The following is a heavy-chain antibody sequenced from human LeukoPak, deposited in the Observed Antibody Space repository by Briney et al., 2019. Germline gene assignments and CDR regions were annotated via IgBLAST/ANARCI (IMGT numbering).Heavy chain of an antibody. V-gene: IGHV1-69*05. Sequence: SVKVSCKASGGTFTSYAISWVRQAPGQGLEWMGGMIPICGTANYAQNFQGRVTMTRDTSTSTVYMELSSLRSEDTAIYYCARIRDGYNDAYDIWGQGTVVTVPS. CDR3: ARIRDGYNDAYDI. CDR1: GGTFTSYA. CDR2: MIPICGTA. D-gene: IGHD5-24*01. J-gene: IGHJ3*02.